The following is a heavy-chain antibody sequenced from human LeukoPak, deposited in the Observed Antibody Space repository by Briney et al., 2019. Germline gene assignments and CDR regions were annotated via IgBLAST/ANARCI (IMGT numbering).Heavy chain of an antibody. CDR2: IYTSGST. Sequence: SETLSLTCTVSGGSISSYYWSWIRQPAGKGLEWIGRIYTSGSTNYNPSLKSRVTMSVDTSKNQFSLKLSSVTAEDTAVYYCAKDPDCTSGICYTFFDYWGQGTLVTVSS. CDR3: AKDPDCTSGICYTFFDY. D-gene: IGHD2-8*01. V-gene: IGHV4-4*07. CDR1: GGSISSYY. J-gene: IGHJ4*02.